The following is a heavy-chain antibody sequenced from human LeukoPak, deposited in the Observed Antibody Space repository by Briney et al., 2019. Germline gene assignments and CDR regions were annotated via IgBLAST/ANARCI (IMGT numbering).Heavy chain of an antibody. V-gene: IGHV3-23*01. J-gene: IGHJ4*02. D-gene: IGHD6-19*01. Sequence: GGSLRLSCAASGFTFSSYSMNWVRQAPGKGLEWVSAISGSGGSTYYADSVKGRFTISRDNSKNTLYLQMNSLRAEDTAVYYCAKEVYSSGWYVSPFDYWGQGTLVTVSS. CDR1: GFTFSSYS. CDR3: AKEVYSSGWYVSPFDY. CDR2: ISGSGGST.